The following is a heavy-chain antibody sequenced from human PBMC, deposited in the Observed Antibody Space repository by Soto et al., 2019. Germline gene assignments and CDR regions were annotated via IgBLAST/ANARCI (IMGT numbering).Heavy chain of an antibody. D-gene: IGHD5-18*01. V-gene: IGHV3-49*03. Sequence: PGGSLRLSCTASGFTFGDYAMSWFRQAPGKGLEWVGFIRSKAYGGTTEYAASVKGRFTISRDDSKSIAYLQMNSLKTEDTAVYYCTSAEGIQLWIYYYYMDVWGKGTTVTXSS. J-gene: IGHJ6*03. CDR3: TSAEGIQLWIYYYYMDV. CDR2: IRSKAYGGTT. CDR1: GFTFGDYA.